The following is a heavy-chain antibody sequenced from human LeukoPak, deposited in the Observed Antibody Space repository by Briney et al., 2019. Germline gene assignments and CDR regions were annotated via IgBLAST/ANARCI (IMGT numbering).Heavy chain of an antibody. D-gene: IGHD3-3*01. V-gene: IGHV1-69*05. CDR1: GGTFSSYA. CDR3: ARGSIFGVANYYYYYYMDV. J-gene: IGHJ6*03. CDR2: IIPIFGTA. Sequence: SVNVSCKASGGTFSSYAISWVRQAPGQGLEWMGGIIPIFGTANYAQKFQGRVTITTDESTSTAYMELSSLRSEDTAVYYCARGSIFGVANYYYYYYMDVWGKGTTVTVSS.